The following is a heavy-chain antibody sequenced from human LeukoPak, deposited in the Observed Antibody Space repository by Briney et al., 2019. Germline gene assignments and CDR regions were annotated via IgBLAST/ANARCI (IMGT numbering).Heavy chain of an antibody. J-gene: IGHJ3*02. CDR3: ARATGEDAFDI. CDR2: IYYSGST. Sequence: SQTLSLTCTVSGGSISSGGYCWSWIRQHPGKGLEWIGYIYYSGSTYYNPSLKSRVTISVDTSKNQFSLKPSSVTAADTAVYYCARATGEDAFDIWGQGTMVTVSS. D-gene: IGHD7-27*01. V-gene: IGHV4-31*03. CDR1: GGSISSGGYC.